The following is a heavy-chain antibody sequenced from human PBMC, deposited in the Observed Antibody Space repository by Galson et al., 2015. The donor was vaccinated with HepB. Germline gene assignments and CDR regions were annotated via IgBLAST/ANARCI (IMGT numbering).Heavy chain of an antibody. Sequence: SLRLSCAASRFTFSSYAMAWVRQAPGKGLEWVSSITDSGGATYYADSVKGRFSISRDNPKNALYLRMSSLRAEDTAVYYCTRVGATKVHNAFDLWGQGTMVTVSS. CDR1: RFTFSSYA. CDR3: TRVGATKVHNAFDL. CDR2: ITDSGGAT. V-gene: IGHV3-23*01. D-gene: IGHD1-26*01. J-gene: IGHJ3*01.